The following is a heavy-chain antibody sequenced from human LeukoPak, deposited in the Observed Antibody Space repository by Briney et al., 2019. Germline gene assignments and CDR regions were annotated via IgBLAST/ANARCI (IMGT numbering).Heavy chain of an antibody. D-gene: IGHD3-9*01. CDR1: GYTFTSYG. J-gene: IGHJ4*02. Sequence: SVKVSCKASGYTFTSYGISWVRQAPGQGLEWMGWISAYNGNTNYAQKLQGRVTMTTDTSTSTAYMELRSLRSDDTAVYYCARAYYDILTGYYLYFDYWGQGTLVTVSS. CDR3: ARAYYDILTGYYLYFDY. V-gene: IGHV1-18*04. CDR2: ISAYNGNT.